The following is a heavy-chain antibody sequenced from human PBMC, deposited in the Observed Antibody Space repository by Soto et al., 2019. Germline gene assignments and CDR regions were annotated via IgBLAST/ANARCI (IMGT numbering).Heavy chain of an antibody. D-gene: IGHD2-15*01. V-gene: IGHV4-59*01. CDR3: ARVLGYCSGGSCYHYFDF. J-gene: IGHJ4*02. Sequence: PSETLSLTCTVSGGSIRRYYWSWVRQPPGKTLERMGYINYSGSTNYNPSLKSRVTISVDTSNNQFSLKLSSVTAADTAVYYCARVLGYCSGGSCYHYFDFWGLGTLVTVSS. CDR1: GGSIRRYY. CDR2: INYSGST.